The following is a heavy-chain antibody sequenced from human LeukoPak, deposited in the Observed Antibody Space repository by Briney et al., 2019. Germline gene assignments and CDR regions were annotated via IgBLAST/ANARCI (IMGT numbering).Heavy chain of an antibody. CDR1: GFTFSDYY. Sequence: GGSLRLSCAASGFTFSDYYMSWIRQAPGKGLEWVSYISSSGSTIYYADSVKGRFTISRDNAKNSLYLQMNSLRAEDTAVYYCARSILPAANAIDYWGQGTLLTVSS. V-gene: IGHV3-11*04. D-gene: IGHD2-2*01. CDR2: ISSSGSTI. CDR3: ARSILPAANAIDY. J-gene: IGHJ4*02.